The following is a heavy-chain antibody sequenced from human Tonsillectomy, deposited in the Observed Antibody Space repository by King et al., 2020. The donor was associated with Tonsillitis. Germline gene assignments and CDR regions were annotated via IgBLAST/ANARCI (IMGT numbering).Heavy chain of an antibody. CDR3: AKDTRYFDRFPRMDV. CDR1: VVTFSTYG. D-gene: IGHD3-9*01. J-gene: IGHJ6*02. V-gene: IGHV3-30*18. Sequence: VQLVESGGGVVQPGRSLRLSCAASVVTFSTYGMHWVRPAPGKGLEWVAVISYDGSNKYYADSVKGRFTISRDNSKNTLYLQMNSLRPEDTAVYYCAKDTRYFDRFPRMDVWGQGTTVTVSS. CDR2: ISYDGSNK.